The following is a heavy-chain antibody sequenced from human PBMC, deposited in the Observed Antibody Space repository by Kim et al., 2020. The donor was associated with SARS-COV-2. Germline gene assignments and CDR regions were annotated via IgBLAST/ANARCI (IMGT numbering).Heavy chain of an antibody. V-gene: IGHV4-34*01. CDR2: INHSGST. CDR3: ARSSSTSWTLRYYYGMDV. Sequence: SETLSLTCAVYGGSFSGYYWSWIRQPPGKGLEWIGEINHSGSTNYNPSLKSRVTISVDTSKNQFSLKLSSVTAADTAVYYCARSSSTSWTLRYYYGMDVWGQGTTVTVSS. D-gene: IGHD2-2*01. CDR1: GGSFSGYY. J-gene: IGHJ6*02.